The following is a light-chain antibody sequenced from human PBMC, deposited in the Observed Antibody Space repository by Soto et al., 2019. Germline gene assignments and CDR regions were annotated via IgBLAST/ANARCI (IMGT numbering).Light chain of an antibody. Sequence: QSALTQPASVSGSPGQSITISCTGTNSDVGSYNLVSWYQQFPGKAPKLIIYEGTKRPSGVSNRFSGSKSATTASLTISGLQAEDEAEYYCCSYATRSTYVFGTGTKVTVL. CDR1: NSDVGSYNL. CDR2: EGT. V-gene: IGLV2-23*01. CDR3: CSYATRSTYV. J-gene: IGLJ1*01.